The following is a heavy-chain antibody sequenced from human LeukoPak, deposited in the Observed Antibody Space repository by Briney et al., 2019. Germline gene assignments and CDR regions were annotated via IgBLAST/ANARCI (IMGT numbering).Heavy chain of an antibody. V-gene: IGHV3-23*01. CDR1: GFTFSGLA. Sequence: GGPRGFSGEASGFTFSGLALSWVGRAPGKGWGGVSAISGSGGSTYYADSVKGRFTISRDNSKNTLYLQMNSLRAEDTAVYYCAKDAKGGGGDCYSGDWGQGTLVTVSS. D-gene: IGHD2-21*02. J-gene: IGHJ4*02. CDR2: ISGSGGST. CDR3: AKDAKGGGGDCYSGD.